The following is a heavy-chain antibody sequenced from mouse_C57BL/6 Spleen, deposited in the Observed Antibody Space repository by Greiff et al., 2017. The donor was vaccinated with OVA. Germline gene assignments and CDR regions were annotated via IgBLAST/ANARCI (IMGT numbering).Heavy chain of an antibody. CDR1: GYTFTSYW. CDR2: IDPSDSET. Sequence: QVQLQQPGAELVRPGSSVKLSCKASGYTFTSYWMHWVKQRPIQGLEWIGNIDPSDSETNYNQKFKVKATLTVDKSSSTAYMQLSSLTSEDSAVYYCARNPGYFDVWGTRTTVTVSS. V-gene: IGHV1-52*01. CDR3: ARNPGYFDV. J-gene: IGHJ1*03.